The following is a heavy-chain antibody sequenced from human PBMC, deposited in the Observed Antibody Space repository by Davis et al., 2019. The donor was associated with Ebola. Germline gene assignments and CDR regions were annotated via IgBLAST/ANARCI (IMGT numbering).Heavy chain of an antibody. CDR3: ARLEAGYFDY. D-gene: IGHD3-10*01. CDR2: IYYSGST. Sequence: LRLSCTVSGGSISSGGYYWSWIRQHPGKGLEWIGYIYYSGSTYYNPSLKSRVTISVDTSKNQFSLKLSSVTAADTAVYYCARLEAGYFDYWGQGTLVTVSS. V-gene: IGHV4-31*03. J-gene: IGHJ4*02. CDR1: GGSISSGGYY.